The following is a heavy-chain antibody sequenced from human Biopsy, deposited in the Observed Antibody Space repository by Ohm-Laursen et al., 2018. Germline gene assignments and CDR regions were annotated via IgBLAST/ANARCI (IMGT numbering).Heavy chain of an antibody. CDR2: IYYSGST. CDR1: GGPMSSDY. J-gene: IGHJ6*02. D-gene: IGHD2/OR15-2a*01. Sequence: SETLSLTCTVSGGPMSSDYWIWIRQTPGKGLEWIGNIYYSGSTNYNPSLKSLVTISVDTSKNQFSLRLNPMTAADTAVYYCAKATNSTGWPYYYFYGMDVWGQGTTVTVSS. CDR3: AKATNSTGWPYYYFYGMDV. V-gene: IGHV4-59*01.